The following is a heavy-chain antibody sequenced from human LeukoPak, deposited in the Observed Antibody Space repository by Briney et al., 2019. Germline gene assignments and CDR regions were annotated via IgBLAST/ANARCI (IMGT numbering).Heavy chain of an antibody. CDR3: ARDRGRGYYDTNNYYHDAFDI. CDR1: GFTFSSYG. CDR2: ISYDGSNK. J-gene: IGHJ3*02. V-gene: IGHV3-30*03. Sequence: GGSLRLSCAASGFTFSSYGMHWVRQAPGKGLEWVAVISYDGSNKYYADSVKGRFTISRDNSKNTLYLQMNSLRAEDTAMYYCARDRGRGYYDTNNYYHDAFDIWGQGTMVTVSS. D-gene: IGHD3-22*01.